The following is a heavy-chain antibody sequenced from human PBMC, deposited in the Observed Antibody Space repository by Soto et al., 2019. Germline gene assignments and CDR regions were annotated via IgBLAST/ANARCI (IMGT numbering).Heavy chain of an antibody. CDR2: ISSSSGRI. CDR1: GFSFSSYS. V-gene: IGHV3-48*02. D-gene: IGHD1-20*01. J-gene: IGHJ5*02. Sequence: QLVESGGGLVQPGGSLRLSCAASGFSFSSYSMNWVRQAPGKGLEWVSYISSSSGRIEYADSVKGRFTISRDNAKNSVYLQVNNLRDEDTAAYYCTQIGAAPDNVWFDTWGQGSLVTVSS. CDR3: TQIGAAPDNVWFDT.